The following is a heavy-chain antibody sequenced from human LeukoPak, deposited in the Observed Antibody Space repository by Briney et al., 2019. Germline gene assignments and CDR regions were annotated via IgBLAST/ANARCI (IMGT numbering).Heavy chain of an antibody. CDR2: ISGSGGST. Sequence: GGSLRLSCAASGFTLSSYAMSWVRQAPGKGLEWVSAISGSGGSTYYADSVKGRFTISRDNSKNTLYLQMNSLRAEDTAVYYCAKDPYYDSSGNFDYWGQGTLVTVSS. V-gene: IGHV3-23*01. J-gene: IGHJ4*02. CDR1: GFTLSSYA. CDR3: AKDPYYDSSGNFDY. D-gene: IGHD3-22*01.